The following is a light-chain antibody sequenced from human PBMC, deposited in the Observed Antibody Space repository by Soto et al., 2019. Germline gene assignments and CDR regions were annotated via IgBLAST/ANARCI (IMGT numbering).Light chain of an antibody. CDR2: KAS. Sequence: DIHMTQSPSTLSASVGDRVTITCRASQSISTWLAWYQQKPGKAPKLLIYKASSLRNGVRSRFSGSGSGTEFTLTIYSLQPDDFASYYCQQYNGYPHTFGQGTKVDIK. CDR3: QQYNGYPHT. J-gene: IGKJ2*01. CDR1: QSISTW. V-gene: IGKV1-5*03.